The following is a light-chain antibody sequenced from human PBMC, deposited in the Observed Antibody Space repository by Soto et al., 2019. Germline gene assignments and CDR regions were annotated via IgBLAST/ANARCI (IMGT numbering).Light chain of an antibody. CDR3: ATWDDTLRSWV. J-gene: IGLJ3*02. Sequence: QSVLTQPPSASGTPGQRVTISCSGSNSNIGTNAVNWYQQIPGTAPKLLICNNNQRPSGVPDRFSGSKSGTSASLTISGLHSDDEADYPCATWDDTLRSWVFGGGTKLTVL. CDR1: NSNIGTNA. V-gene: IGLV1-44*01. CDR2: NNN.